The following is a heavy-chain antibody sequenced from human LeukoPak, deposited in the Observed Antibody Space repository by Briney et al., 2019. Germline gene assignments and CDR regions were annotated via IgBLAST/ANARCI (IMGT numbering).Heavy chain of an antibody. J-gene: IGHJ4*02. V-gene: IGHV1-69*06. CDR1: GGTFSSYA. Sequence: ASVKVSCKASGGTFSSYAISWVRQAPGQGLEWMGGIIPIFGTANYAQKFQGRVTITADKSTSTAYMELSSLRSEDTAVYYCARSLYSYGFLYFDYWGQGTLVTVSS. CDR3: ARSLYSYGFLYFDY. CDR2: IIPIFGTA. D-gene: IGHD5-18*01.